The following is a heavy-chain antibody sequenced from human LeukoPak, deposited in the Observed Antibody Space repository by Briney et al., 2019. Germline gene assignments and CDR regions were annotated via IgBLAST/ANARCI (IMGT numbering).Heavy chain of an antibody. CDR3: ARDQGGGNCDF. Sequence: GASVNVSCKASGYTFATYGFSWVRQAPGQGLEWMGWISAYNGHRTYAQNFQGRVSMTTDSSTNTAYMELRSLRPDDTAVYYCARDQGGGNCDFWGQGSLVTVSS. CDR1: GYTFATYG. D-gene: IGHD2-21*01. J-gene: IGHJ4*02. CDR2: ISAYNGHR. V-gene: IGHV1-18*01.